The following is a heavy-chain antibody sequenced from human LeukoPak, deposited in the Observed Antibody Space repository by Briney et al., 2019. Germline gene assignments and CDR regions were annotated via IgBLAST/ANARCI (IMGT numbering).Heavy chain of an antibody. V-gene: IGHV4-34*01. CDR1: GESFSGYY. J-gene: IGHJ4*02. Sequence: PSETQSLTCAVYGESFSGYYWSWIRQPPGKGLEWIGEINNSGSANYNPSLKSRVTISVDTSKNQFSLKLNSVTAADTAVYYCARRPAGTIDYWGQGTLATVSS. CDR3: ARRPAGTIDY. D-gene: IGHD6-19*01. CDR2: INNSGSA.